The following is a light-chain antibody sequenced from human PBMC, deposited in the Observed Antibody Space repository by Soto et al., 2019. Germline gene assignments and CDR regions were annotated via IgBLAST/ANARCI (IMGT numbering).Light chain of an antibody. CDR1: QSVRSNY. V-gene: IGKV3-20*01. CDR3: QQYGSSPYT. Sequence: EIVLTQSPDTLSLSPGERATLSCRASQSVRSNYLAWYQQRPGQAPRLLIHGASSRATGIPDRFSGSGSATDFTLTISRLEPEDFAVYYCQQYGSSPYTFGQGTKLEIE. J-gene: IGKJ2*01. CDR2: GAS.